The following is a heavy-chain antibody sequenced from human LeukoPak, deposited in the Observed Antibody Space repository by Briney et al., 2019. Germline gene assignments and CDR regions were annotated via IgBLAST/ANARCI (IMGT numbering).Heavy chain of an antibody. CDR1: GFTFSSYS. Sequence: WGSLRLSCAASGFTFSSYSMNWVRQAPGKGLEWVSYISSSSSTIYYADSVKGRFTIHRDNAKNSLYLQMNSLRAEDTAVYYCARGSYGDSFYYYYYYMDVWGKGTTVTISS. D-gene: IGHD4-17*01. J-gene: IGHJ6*03. CDR2: ISSSSSTI. CDR3: ARGSYGDSFYYYYYYMDV. V-gene: IGHV3-48*01.